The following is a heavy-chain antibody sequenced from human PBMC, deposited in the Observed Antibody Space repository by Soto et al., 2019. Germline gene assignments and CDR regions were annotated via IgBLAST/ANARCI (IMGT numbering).Heavy chain of an antibody. Sequence: AGGSLRLSCAASGFSFSSYGMYWVRQAPGKGLEWVAVISYDGSNKYYADSVKGRFTISRDNSKNTLYLQMNSLRAEDTAVYYCAKDLNSSGWYSDYYYGMDVWGQGTTVTVSS. CDR3: AKDLNSSGWYSDYYYGMDV. J-gene: IGHJ6*02. V-gene: IGHV3-30*18. CDR1: GFSFSSYG. D-gene: IGHD6-19*01. CDR2: ISYDGSNK.